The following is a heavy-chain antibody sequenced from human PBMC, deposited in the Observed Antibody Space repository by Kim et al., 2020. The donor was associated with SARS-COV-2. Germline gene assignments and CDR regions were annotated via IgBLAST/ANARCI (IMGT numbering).Heavy chain of an antibody. D-gene: IGHD1-26*01. V-gene: IGHV1-46*01. CDR2: INPSGGST. CDR1: GYTFTSYY. J-gene: IGHJ4*02. Sequence: ASVKVSCKASGYTFTSYYMHWVRQAPGQGLEWMGIINPSGGSTSYAQKFQGRVTMTRDTSTSTVYMELSSLRSEDTAVYYCARGAGVWELPSPNDYWGQGTLVTVSS. CDR3: ARGAGVWELPSPNDY.